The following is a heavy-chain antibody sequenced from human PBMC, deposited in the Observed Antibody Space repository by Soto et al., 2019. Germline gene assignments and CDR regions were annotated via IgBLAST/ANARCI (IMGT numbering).Heavy chain of an antibody. V-gene: IGHV1-18*01. CDR2: VSVYDSKA. CDR1: GHTSKNFK. D-gene: IGHD3-16*02. Sequence: ASVKVSCKASGHTSKNFKINWVRQVPVQGLEWLGWVSVYDSKAKYVQKFQDRISMTTETSTSTVFMEVRTPRYDDTAIYYCAAAVNIDGLEHWG. J-gene: IGHJ1*01. CDR3: AAAVNIDGLEH.